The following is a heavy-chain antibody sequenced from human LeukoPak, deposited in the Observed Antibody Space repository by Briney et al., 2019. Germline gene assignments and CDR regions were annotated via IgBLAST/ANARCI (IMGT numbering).Heavy chain of an antibody. D-gene: IGHD3-9*01. V-gene: IGHV1-18*01. CDR1: GYTFTSYG. J-gene: IGHJ4*02. CDR2: ISAYNGNT. Sequence: ASVAVSCKASGYTFTSYGISWVRQAPGQGLEWMGWISAYNGNTNYAQKLQGRVTMTTDTSTSTAYMELRSLRSDDTAVYYCARDFLTGYYKDYWGQGTLVTVSS. CDR3: ARDFLTGYYKDY.